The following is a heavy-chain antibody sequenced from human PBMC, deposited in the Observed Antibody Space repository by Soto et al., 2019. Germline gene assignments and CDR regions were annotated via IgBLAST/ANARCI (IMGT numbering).Heavy chain of an antibody. J-gene: IGHJ4*02. CDR3: VQTTGWPGFDF. Sequence: EVQLVESGGGLIQPGGSLRLSCAASGFAVSSKYMTWVRQAPGKGLEWVAVSYGGVTTYSADAVKGGFTISRDTSKNTLYLQMNSLRAEDTAVYYCVQTTGWPGFDFWGQGTLVTVSS. CDR1: GFAVSSKY. CDR2: SYGGVTT. V-gene: IGHV3-53*01. D-gene: IGHD6-19*01.